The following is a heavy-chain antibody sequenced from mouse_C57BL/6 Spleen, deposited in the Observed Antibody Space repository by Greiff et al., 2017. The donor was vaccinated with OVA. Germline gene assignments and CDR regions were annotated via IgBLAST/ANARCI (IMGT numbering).Heavy chain of an antibody. CDR2: IYPGGGYT. J-gene: IGHJ3*01. D-gene: IGHD2-3*01. V-gene: IGHV1-63*01. Sequence: QVQLQQSGAELVRPGTSVKMSCKASGYTFTNYWIGWAKQRPGHGLEWIGDIYPGGGYTNYNEKFKGKATLTADKSSSTAYMQFSSLTSEDSAIYYCARGGIYDGYFGGFAYWGQGTLVTVSA. CDR3: ARGGIYDGYFGGFAY. CDR1: GYTFTNYW.